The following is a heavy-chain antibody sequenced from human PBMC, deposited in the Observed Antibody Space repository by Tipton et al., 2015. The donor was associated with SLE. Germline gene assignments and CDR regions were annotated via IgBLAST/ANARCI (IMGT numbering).Heavy chain of an antibody. CDR2: IYYSGST. J-gene: IGHJ4*02. CDR1: GGSISSSSYY. Sequence: TLSLTCTVSGGSISSSSYYWGWIRQPPGKGLEWIGSIYYSGSTYYNPSLKSRVTISVDTSKNQFSLKLSSVTAADTAVYYCANGGGQVDPFDYWGQGTLVTVS. D-gene: IGHD1-26*01. V-gene: IGHV4-39*07. CDR3: ANGGGQVDPFDY.